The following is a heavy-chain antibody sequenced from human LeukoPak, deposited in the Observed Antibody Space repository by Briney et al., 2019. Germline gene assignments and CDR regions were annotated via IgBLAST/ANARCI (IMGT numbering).Heavy chain of an antibody. J-gene: IGHJ4*02. CDR3: TRESYDILSPPDY. Sequence: PGGSLRLSCAASGFTFSSYSMNWVRQAPGKGLEWVSSISTSSSYISYADSVKGRFTISRDNAKNSLYLQMNSPRAEDTAVYYCTRESYDILSPPDYWGQGTLVTVSA. V-gene: IGHV3-21*06. CDR1: GFTFSSYS. CDR2: ISTSSSYI. D-gene: IGHD3-9*01.